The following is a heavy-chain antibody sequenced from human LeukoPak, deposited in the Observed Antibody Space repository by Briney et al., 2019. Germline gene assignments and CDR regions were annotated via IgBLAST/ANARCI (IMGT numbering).Heavy chain of an antibody. CDR3: ARARITIFGVVTANYYYYYGMDV. D-gene: IGHD3-3*01. CDR1: GGSFSGYY. V-gene: IGHV4-34*01. CDR2: INHSGST. J-gene: IGHJ6*02. Sequence: SPETLSLTCAVYGGSFSGYYWSWIRQPPGKGLEWIGEINHSGSTNYNPSLKSRVTISVDTSKNQFSLKLSSVTAADTAVYYCARARITIFGVVTANYYYYYGMDVWGQGTTVTVSS.